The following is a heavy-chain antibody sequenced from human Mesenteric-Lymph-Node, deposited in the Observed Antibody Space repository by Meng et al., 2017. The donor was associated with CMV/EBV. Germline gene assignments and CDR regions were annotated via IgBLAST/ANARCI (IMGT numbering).Heavy chain of an antibody. CDR2: IYSGGST. Sequence: LSLTCAASGFTVSSNYMSWVRQAPGKGLEWVSVIYSGGSTYYADSVKGRFTISRDNSKNTLYLQMNSLRAEDTAVYYCAKGYCSSISCSGGYWGQGTLVTVSS. J-gene: IGHJ4*02. D-gene: IGHD2-2*01. V-gene: IGHV3-53*05. CDR1: GFTVSSNY. CDR3: AKGYCSSISCSGGY.